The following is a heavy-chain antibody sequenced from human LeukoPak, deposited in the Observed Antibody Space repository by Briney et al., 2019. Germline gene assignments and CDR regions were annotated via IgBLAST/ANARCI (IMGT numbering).Heavy chain of an antibody. CDR1: GFSFSSYW. Sequence: GGSLRLSCAASGFSFSSYWMSWVRQAPGKGLEWVAFIRYDGSNKYYADSVKGRFTISRDNSKNTLYLQMNSLRAEDTAVYYCAKEGQRSGYSRKAQEYYYYYYMDVWGKGTTVTISS. V-gene: IGHV3-30*02. CDR2: IRYDGSNK. D-gene: IGHD3-22*01. CDR3: AKEGQRSGYSRKAQEYYYYYYMDV. J-gene: IGHJ6*03.